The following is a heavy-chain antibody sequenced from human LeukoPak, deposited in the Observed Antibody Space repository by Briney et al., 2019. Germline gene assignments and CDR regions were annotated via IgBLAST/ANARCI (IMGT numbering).Heavy chain of an antibody. CDR1: GYTFTSYG. CDR3: AKQNDDVSSGYGD. D-gene: IGHD3-3*01. J-gene: IGHJ4*02. V-gene: IGHV1-18*01. CDR2: ISAYSGNT. Sequence: ASVKVSCKASGYTFTSYGISWVRQAPGQGLEWMGWISAYSGNTNYAQKLQGRVTMTTDTSTSTAYMELRSLRSDDTAVYYCAKQNDDVSSGYGDWGQGTLVTVSS.